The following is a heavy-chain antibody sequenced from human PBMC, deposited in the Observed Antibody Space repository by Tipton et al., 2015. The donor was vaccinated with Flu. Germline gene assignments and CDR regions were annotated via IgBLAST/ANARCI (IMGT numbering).Heavy chain of an antibody. CDR2: IRHDESDK. D-gene: IGHD3-16*01. CDR1: GFTFSGYG. J-gene: IGHJ5*02. CDR3: ARFAGGP. Sequence: QVQLVQSGGGVVQPGGSLRLSCAASGFTFSGYGMHWVRQAPGKGLEWVAFIRHDESDKYYADSVKGRFTISRDNSKNALYLLISSLRPEDTAVYYCARFAGGPWGQGTLVTVSS. V-gene: IGHV3-30*02.